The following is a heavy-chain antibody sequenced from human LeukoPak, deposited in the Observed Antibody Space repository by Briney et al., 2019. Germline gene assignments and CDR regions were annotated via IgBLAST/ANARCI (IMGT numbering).Heavy chain of an antibody. V-gene: IGHV6-1*01. CDR3: ATGIAAAGPSRYYYYYGMDV. Sequence: SQTLSLTCAISGNSVSSNSAAWNWIRQSPSRGLEGLGRTYYRSKWYNDYAVSVKSRITINPDTSKNQFSLQLNSVTPEDTAVYYCATGIAAAGPSRYYYYYGMDVWGQGTTVTVSS. CDR1: GNSVSSNSAA. J-gene: IGHJ6*02. D-gene: IGHD6-13*01. CDR2: TYYRSKWYN.